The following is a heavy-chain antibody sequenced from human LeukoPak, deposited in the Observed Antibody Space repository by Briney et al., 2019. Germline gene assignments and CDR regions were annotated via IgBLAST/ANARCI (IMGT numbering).Heavy chain of an antibody. D-gene: IGHD5-24*01. CDR2: ISYSGST. CDR1: GGSISSANYY. V-gene: IGHV4-30-4*01. CDR3: ARGGEGYNYVY. J-gene: IGHJ4*02. Sequence: SETLSLTCTVSGGSISSANYYWNWIRQPPGKGLEWNGYISYSGSTHYNPSLKSRATISADTSKNQFSLKLTSMTAADTAVYHCARGGEGYNYVYWGQGTLVTVSS.